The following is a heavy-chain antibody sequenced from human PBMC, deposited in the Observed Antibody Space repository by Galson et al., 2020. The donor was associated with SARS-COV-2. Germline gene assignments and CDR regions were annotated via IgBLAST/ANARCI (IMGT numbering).Heavy chain of an antibody. D-gene: IGHD3-10*01. CDR3: AKRKELFWLEELNQGLDV. CDR1: GFTFTNYG. CDR2: ISYEGSIK. Sequence: GGSLRHSCAASGFTFTNYGMHWVRQAPGKGLEWVALISYEGSIKYSADSVKGRFTISRDSSKNTLYLQMNSLSAGDTAVYHCAKRKELFWLEELNQGLDVWGHGTTVTVS. J-gene: IGHJ6*02. V-gene: IGHV3-30*18.